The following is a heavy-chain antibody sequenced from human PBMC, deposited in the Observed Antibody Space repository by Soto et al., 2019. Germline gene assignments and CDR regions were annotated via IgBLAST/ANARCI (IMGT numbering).Heavy chain of an antibody. D-gene: IGHD1-26*01. Sequence: EVQLVESGGGLVQPGGSLRLSCAASGFSFNNDWMHWVRQAPGKGLVWVSSLSSVGNTADYADSVKGRFTISRDNAKNTLYLQMNSLGAEDTAIYYCVRGKYSVSYFFDYWGQGTLVTVSS. CDR3: VRGKYSVSYFFDY. J-gene: IGHJ4*02. V-gene: IGHV3-74*01. CDR2: LSSVGNTA. CDR1: GFSFNNDW.